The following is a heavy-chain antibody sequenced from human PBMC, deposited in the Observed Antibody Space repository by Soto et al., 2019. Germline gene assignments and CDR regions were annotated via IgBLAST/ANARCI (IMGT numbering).Heavy chain of an antibody. CDR3: VASLQY. D-gene: IGHD2-2*01. CDR1: GFTFSDYH. V-gene: IGHV3-72*01. CDR2: ARNDPRARTT. J-gene: IGHJ4*02. Sequence: EMQLVESGGGLVQPGGSLRLSCAASGFTFSDYHMEWVRQAPGKGLEWIGRARNDPRARTTQHAASVRGRFITSRDDSEISLYLQMNSLKTEDTAVYYCVASLQYWGQGTLVTVSS.